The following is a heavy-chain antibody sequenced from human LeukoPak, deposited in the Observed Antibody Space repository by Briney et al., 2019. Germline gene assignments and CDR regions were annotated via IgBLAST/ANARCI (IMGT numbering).Heavy chain of an antibody. CDR1: GYSFTNYA. Sequence: ASVKVSCKASGYSFTNYAMNWVRQAPGQGLEWMGGFDPEDGETIYAQKFQGRVTMTEDTSTDTAYMELSSLRSEDTAVYYCATESYSGSYLYAFDIWGQGTMVTVSS. D-gene: IGHD1-26*01. V-gene: IGHV1-24*01. CDR2: FDPEDGET. J-gene: IGHJ3*02. CDR3: ATESYSGSYLYAFDI.